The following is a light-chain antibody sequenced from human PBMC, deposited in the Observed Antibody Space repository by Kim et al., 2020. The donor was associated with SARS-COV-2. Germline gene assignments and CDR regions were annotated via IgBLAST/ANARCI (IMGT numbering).Light chain of an antibody. V-gene: IGKV3-11*01. CDR2: DAS. Sequence: EIVLTQSPATLSLSPGERATLSCRASQSVSSFLAWYQKKPGQSPSLLIYDASNRATGIPARFSGSGSGTDFTLTISSLEPEDFAVYYCQQRRDWPLTFGQGTKVYIK. CDR3: QQRRDWPLT. CDR1: QSVSSF. J-gene: IGKJ1*01.